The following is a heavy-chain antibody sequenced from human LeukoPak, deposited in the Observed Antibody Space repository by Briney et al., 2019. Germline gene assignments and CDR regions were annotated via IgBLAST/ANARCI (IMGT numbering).Heavy chain of an antibody. D-gene: IGHD5-12*01. CDR2: IYTSGST. CDR3: ARGIVATTKTVGNRAAAGRDYYYYMDV. J-gene: IGHJ6*03. CDR1: GGSVSSYY. V-gene: IGHV4-4*07. Sequence: SETLSLTCTVSGGSVSSYYWSWIRQPAGKGLEWIGRIYTSGSTNYNPSLKSRVTMSVDTSKNQFSLKLSSVTAADTAVYYCARGIVATTKTVGNRAAAGRDYYYYMDVWGKGTTVTVSS.